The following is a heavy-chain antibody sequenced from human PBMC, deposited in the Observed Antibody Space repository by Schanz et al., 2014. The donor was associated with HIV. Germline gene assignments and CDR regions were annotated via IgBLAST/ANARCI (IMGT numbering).Heavy chain of an antibody. V-gene: IGHV3-30*18. CDR3: ANTEFPYSSSSDYYYGMDV. J-gene: IGHJ6*02. Sequence: VQLLDSGGGLVQPGGSLRLSCTASGFTFSSYGMHWVRQAPGKGLEWVAGISYDGSNKYYADSVKGRFTISRDNSRKTLYLQMNSLRVEDTAVYYCANTEFPYSSSSDYYYGMDVWGQGTTVTVSS. D-gene: IGHD6-6*01. CDR2: ISYDGSNK. CDR1: GFTFSSYG.